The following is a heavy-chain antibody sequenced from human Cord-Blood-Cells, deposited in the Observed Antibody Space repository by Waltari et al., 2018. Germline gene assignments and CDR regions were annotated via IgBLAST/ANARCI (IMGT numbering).Heavy chain of an antibody. D-gene: IGHD2-21*01. V-gene: IGHV1-3*01. CDR3: ARPVYCGGDCYFSFFDY. Sequence: QVQLVQSGAEVKKPGASVKVSCKASGYTFTSYAMHWVRQAPGQRLEWMGWINAGNGNTKYSQKFKGRVTITRDTSASTAYMELSSLRSEDTAVYYCARPVYCGGDCYFSFFDYWGQGTLVTVSS. CDR2: INAGNGNT. CDR1: GYTFTSYA. J-gene: IGHJ4*02.